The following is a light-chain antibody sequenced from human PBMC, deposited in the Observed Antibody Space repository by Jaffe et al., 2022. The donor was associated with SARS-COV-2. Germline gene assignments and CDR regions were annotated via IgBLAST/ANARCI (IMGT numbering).Light chain of an antibody. Sequence: AIQMTQSPSSLSASVGDRVTITCRASQGIRNDLAWYQQKPGKAPKLLIYAASSLQSGVPSRFSGSGSGTDFALTITSLQSEDFATYYCLQDYNYPWAFGQGTKVDIK. CDR2: AAS. J-gene: IGKJ1*01. CDR1: QGIRND. CDR3: LQDYNYPWA. V-gene: IGKV1-6*01.